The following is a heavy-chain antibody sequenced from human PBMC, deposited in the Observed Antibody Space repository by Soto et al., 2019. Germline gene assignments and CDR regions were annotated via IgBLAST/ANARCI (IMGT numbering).Heavy chain of an antibody. Sequence: SETLSLTCTVSGDSISSYYWSWIRQPPGKGLEWIGYIYYSGSTNYNPSLKSRVTISVDTSKNQFSLKLSSVTAADTAVYYCARAAVTTPCMDVWGKGTTVTVSS. V-gene: IGHV4-59*01. CDR3: ARAAVTTPCMDV. CDR2: IYYSGST. D-gene: IGHD4-17*01. CDR1: GDSISSYY. J-gene: IGHJ6*03.